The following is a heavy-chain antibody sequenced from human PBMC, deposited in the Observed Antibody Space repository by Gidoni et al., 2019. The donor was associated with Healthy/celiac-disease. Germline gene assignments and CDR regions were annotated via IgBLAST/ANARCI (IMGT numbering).Heavy chain of an antibody. Sequence: EVQLVESGGGLVKPGGSLILSCAASGFPVSSYSMNCVRQAPGKGLGWVSSISSSSSYIYYADSVKGRFTISRDNAKNSLYLQMNSLRAEDTAVYYCASSLDTAMVHFDYWGQGTLVTVSS. CDR1: GFPVSSYS. V-gene: IGHV3-21*01. J-gene: IGHJ4*02. D-gene: IGHD5-18*01. CDR3: ASSLDTAMVHFDY. CDR2: ISSSSSYI.